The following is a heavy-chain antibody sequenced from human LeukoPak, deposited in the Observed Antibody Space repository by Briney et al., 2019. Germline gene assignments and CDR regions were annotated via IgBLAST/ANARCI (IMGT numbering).Heavy chain of an antibody. J-gene: IGHJ4*02. V-gene: IGHV1-24*01. Sequence: ASVKVSCKVSGYTVTEVAIHWVRQTPGKGLEWMGGFDPEDGETIYAQKFQGRVTMTEDTSTDTAYMELSTLRSEDTAVYYCAFLDIYDGSGYYKGYFNYWGQGALVTVSS. CDR2: FDPEDGET. D-gene: IGHD3-22*01. CDR3: AFLDIYDGSGYYKGYFNY. CDR1: GYTVTEVA.